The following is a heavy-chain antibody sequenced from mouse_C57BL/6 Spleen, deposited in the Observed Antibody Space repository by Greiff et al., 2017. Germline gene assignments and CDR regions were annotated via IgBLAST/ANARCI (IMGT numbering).Heavy chain of an antibody. CDR1: GYTFTSYW. CDR2: IYPGSGST. D-gene: IGHD1-1*01. Sequence: QVQLKQPGAELVKPGASVKMSCKASGYTFTSYWITWVKQRPGQGLEWIGDIYPGSGSTNYNEKFKSKATLTVDTSSSTAYMQLSSLTSEDSAVYYCARCYYGSSPYFDVWGTGTTVTVSS. V-gene: IGHV1-55*01. J-gene: IGHJ1*03. CDR3: ARCYYGSSPYFDV.